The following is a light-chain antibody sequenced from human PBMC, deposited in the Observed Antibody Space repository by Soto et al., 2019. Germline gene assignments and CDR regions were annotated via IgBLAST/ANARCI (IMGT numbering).Light chain of an antibody. V-gene: IGKV3-15*01. CDR2: GSS. CDR3: QQYNNWPPYT. J-gene: IGKJ2*01. Sequence: EIVMTQSPATLSVSPGERATLSCRASQSVSSNLAWYQQNPGQAPRLLIYGSSTRATGIPARFSGGGSGTEFTLTISSLQSEDFAVYYCQQYNNWPPYTFGQGNKLVIK. CDR1: QSVSSN.